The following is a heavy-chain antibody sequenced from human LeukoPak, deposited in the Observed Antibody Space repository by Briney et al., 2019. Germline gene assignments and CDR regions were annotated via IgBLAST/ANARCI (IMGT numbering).Heavy chain of an antibody. Sequence: PGGSLRLSCAASGFTFSSYWMSWVRQAPGKGLEWVANIKQDGSEKYYVDSVKGRFTISRDNSKNTLYLQMNSLRAEDTAVYYCARDNSIIAAADVDAFDIWGQGTMVTVSS. CDR1: GFTFSSYW. CDR3: ARDNSIIAAADVDAFDI. V-gene: IGHV3-7*01. J-gene: IGHJ3*02. D-gene: IGHD6-13*01. CDR2: IKQDGSEK.